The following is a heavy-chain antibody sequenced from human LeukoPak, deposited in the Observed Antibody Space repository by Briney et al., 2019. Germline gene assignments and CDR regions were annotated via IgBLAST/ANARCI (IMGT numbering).Heavy chain of an antibody. Sequence: GGSLRLSCAASGFTFSSYGMHWVRQAPGKGLEWVAVISYDGSNKYYADSVKGRFTISRDNSKNTLYLQMNSLRAEDTAVYYCAREEDYYDSSGYCLFDYWGQGTLVTVSS. J-gene: IGHJ4*02. CDR1: GFTFSSYG. D-gene: IGHD3-22*01. CDR2: ISYDGSNK. V-gene: IGHV3-30*03. CDR3: AREEDYYDSSGYCLFDY.